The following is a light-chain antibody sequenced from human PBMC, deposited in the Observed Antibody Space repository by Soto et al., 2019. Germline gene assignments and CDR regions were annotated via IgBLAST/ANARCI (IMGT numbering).Light chain of an antibody. CDR1: SSDVGIFSL. V-gene: IGLV2-23*02. J-gene: IGLJ3*02. CDR3: CSYAGSRTWV. CDR2: EVS. Sequence: QSAPIQPASVSGSPGQSITISCTGTSSDVGIFSLVSWYQQYPDKAPRLILYEVSKWPSGISHRFSGSKSGNTATLTISGLQAEDEADYYCCSYAGSRTWVFGGGTKVTVL.